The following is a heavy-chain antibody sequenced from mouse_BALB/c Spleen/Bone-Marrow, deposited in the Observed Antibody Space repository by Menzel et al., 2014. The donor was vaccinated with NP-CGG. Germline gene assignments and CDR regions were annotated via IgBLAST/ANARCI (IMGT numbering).Heavy chain of an antibody. CDR2: ISSGSSTI. Sequence: EVKLMESGGGLVQPGGSRKLSCAASGFTFSSFGMHWVRQAPEKGLEWVAYISSGSSTIYYADTVKGRFTISRDNPKNTLFLQMTSLRSEDTAMYYCASLTYYAMDYWGQGTPVTVSS. CDR1: GFTFSSFG. CDR3: ASLTYYAMDY. V-gene: IGHV5-17*02. J-gene: IGHJ4*01.